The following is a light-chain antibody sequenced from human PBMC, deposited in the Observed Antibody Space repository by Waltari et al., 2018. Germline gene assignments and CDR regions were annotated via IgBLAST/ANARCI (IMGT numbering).Light chain of an antibody. V-gene: IGKV1-39*01. Sequence: DIQMTQSPSSLSASVGDRVTITCRASQSISSYLNWYQQKPGKAPKPLIYAASSLQRGVPSRFSGSGSGTDFTLTISSLQPEDFATYYCQQSYSTPTFGGGTKVEIK. J-gene: IGKJ4*01. CDR1: QSISSY. CDR2: AAS. CDR3: QQSYSTPT.